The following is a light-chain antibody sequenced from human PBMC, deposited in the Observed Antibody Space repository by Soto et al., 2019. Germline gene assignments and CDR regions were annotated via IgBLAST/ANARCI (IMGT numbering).Light chain of an antibody. CDR3: QSYDSSLSGVV. CDR2: GNS. J-gene: IGLJ2*01. Sequence: QSVLTQPPSVSGAPGQRVTISCTGSSSNIGAGYDVHWYQQLPGTAPKLLIYGNSNRPSGVPDRFSGSKSGTSATLAITARKLDDEADDYCQSYDSSLSGVVFGGGTKLTAL. CDR1: SSNIGAGYD. V-gene: IGLV1-40*01.